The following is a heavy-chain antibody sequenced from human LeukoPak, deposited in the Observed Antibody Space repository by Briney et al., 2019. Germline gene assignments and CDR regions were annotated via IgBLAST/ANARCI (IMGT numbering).Heavy chain of an antibody. Sequence: GGSLRLSCAASGFTFSSYAMSWVRQAPGKGLEWISAISDSASITYYADSVKGRFTISRDNAKNSLYLQTNSLRAEDTAVYYCARGGRAYYYDSSGQRNWFDPWGQGTLVTVSS. CDR3: ARGGRAYYYDSSGQRNWFDP. J-gene: IGHJ5*02. D-gene: IGHD3-22*01. V-gene: IGHV3-23*01. CDR1: GFTFSSYA. CDR2: ISDSASIT.